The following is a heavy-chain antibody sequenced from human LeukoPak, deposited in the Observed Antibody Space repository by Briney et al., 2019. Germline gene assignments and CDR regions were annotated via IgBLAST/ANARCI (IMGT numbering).Heavy chain of an antibody. D-gene: IGHD3-3*01. CDR2: IGGLGSST. Sequence: GGSLRLSCAASGFTFSSHAMAWVRQAPGKGLEWVSAIGGLGSSTYYGDSVKGCFTISRDNSKNTVYLQMDSLRVEDTAVYYCARDPGVVAFHYFDFWGQGTLITVSS. CDR1: GFTFSSHA. J-gene: IGHJ4*02. CDR3: ARDPGVVAFHYFDF. V-gene: IGHV3-23*01.